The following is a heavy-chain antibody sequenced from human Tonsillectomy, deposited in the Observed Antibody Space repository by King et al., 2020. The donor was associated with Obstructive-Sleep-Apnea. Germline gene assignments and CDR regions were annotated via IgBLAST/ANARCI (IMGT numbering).Heavy chain of an antibody. J-gene: IGHJ4*02. CDR3: ARADIVVVPAATSFDY. D-gene: IGHD2-2*01. CDR2: IYYSGST. V-gene: IGHV4-31*01. CDR1: GGSISSGGYY. Sequence: VQLQESGPGLVKPSQTLSLTCTVSGGSISSGGYYWSWIRQHPGKGLEWIGYIYYSGSTYYNPSLKSLVTISVDTAKNPFSLKLSSVTAADTAVYYCARADIVVVPAATSFDYWGQGTLVTVSS.